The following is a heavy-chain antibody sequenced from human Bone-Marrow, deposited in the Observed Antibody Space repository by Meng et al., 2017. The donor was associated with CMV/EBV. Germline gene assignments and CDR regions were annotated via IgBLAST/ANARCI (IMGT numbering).Heavy chain of an antibody. D-gene: IGHD6-13*01. J-gene: IGHJ6*02. CDR3: ARDRRIAAAVPYEIDV. CDR1: GRSVSSGSYY. CDR2: IYYSGST. Sequence: SETLSLTCTVSGRSVSSGSYYWSWIRQPPGKGLEWIGYIYYSGSTNYNPSLKSRVTISVDTSKNQFSLKLSSVTAADTAVYYCARDRRIAAAVPYEIDVWGQGTTVTVSS. V-gene: IGHV4-61*01.